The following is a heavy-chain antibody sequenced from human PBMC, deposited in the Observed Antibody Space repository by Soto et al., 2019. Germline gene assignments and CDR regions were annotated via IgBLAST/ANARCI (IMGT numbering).Heavy chain of an antibody. D-gene: IGHD6-19*01. CDR3: ARDYPYALDVAGYFDF. V-gene: IGHV3-21*04. Sequence: PGGSLRLSCAASGFIFRTYSMNLVRQAPGKGLEWISSISGSSIYLYYADSVKGRVTISRDNAKNSLHLQMDSLRPADAAVYYCARDYPYALDVAGYFDFWGQGTPVTVSS. CDR2: ISGSSIYL. J-gene: IGHJ4*02. CDR1: GFIFRTYS.